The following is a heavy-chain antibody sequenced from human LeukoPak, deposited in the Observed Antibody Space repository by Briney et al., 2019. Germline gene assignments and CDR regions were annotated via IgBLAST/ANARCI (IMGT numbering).Heavy chain of an antibody. J-gene: IGHJ4*02. CDR1: GFTFSTYS. CDR2: IISSGSYT. Sequence: PGGSLRLSCAASGFTFSTYSMNWVRQAPGKGLEWVSLIISSGSYTSYADSVKGRFTISRDNARNSLYPQMNSLRAEDTAVYYCARAYYYDSKNYYNPTSSFDYWGQGTLVTVAS. V-gene: IGHV3-21*01. D-gene: IGHD3-10*01. CDR3: ARAYYYDSKNYYNPTSSFDY.